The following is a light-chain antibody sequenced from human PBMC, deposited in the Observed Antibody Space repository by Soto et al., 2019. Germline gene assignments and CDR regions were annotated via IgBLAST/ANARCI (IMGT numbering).Light chain of an antibody. CDR3: QQYVMPPFT. Sequence: EIVLTQSPGTLSLSPGERATLSCRASQTISNTFLAWCQQKPGQAPRVIMYGASRRATGIPDRFSGGGSGTEFTLSISRLEPEDFAVYYCQQYVMPPFTFGRGTKVDIK. CDR2: GAS. J-gene: IGKJ2*01. V-gene: IGKV3-20*01. CDR1: QTISNTF.